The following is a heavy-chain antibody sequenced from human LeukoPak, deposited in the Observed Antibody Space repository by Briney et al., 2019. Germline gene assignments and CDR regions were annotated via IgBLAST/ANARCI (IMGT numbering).Heavy chain of an antibody. V-gene: IGHV1-8*03. Sequence: ASVKVSCKASGYTFISYDINWMRQATGQGLEWMGWMNPSSGNTGYAPKFQGRVTLTRNTSTSTAYMELSSLRSEDTAIYYCARRAMAYFYMDVWGKGTTVTVSS. J-gene: IGHJ6*03. CDR3: ARRAMAYFYMDV. CDR1: GYTFISYD. CDR2: MNPSSGNT. D-gene: IGHD5-18*01.